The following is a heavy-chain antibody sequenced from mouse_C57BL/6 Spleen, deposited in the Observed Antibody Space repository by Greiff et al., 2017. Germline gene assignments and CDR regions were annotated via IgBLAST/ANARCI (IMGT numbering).Heavy chain of an antibody. V-gene: IGHV5-4*01. Sequence: EVQVVESGGGLVQPGGSLKLSCAASGFTFSSYAMSWVRQTPEKRLEWVATISDGGSYTYFPDNVKGRFTISRDNAKNNLYLQMNHLKSEDTAMYYCARDGDYYGSSYWYFDVRGTGTTGTVSS. D-gene: IGHD1-1*01. CDR3: ARDGDYYGSSYWYFDV. CDR2: ISDGGSYT. CDR1: GFTFSSYA. J-gene: IGHJ1*03.